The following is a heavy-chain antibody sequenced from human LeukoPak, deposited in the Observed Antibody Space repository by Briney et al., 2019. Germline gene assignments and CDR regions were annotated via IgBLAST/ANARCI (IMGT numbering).Heavy chain of an antibody. V-gene: IGHV1-2*02. CDR1: GYTFTAYY. D-gene: IGHD1-7*01. CDR3: ARDRRVTGTVVDY. CDR2: INPNTGGT. J-gene: IGHJ4*02. Sequence: EASVKVSCKASGYTFTAYYIHWVRRAPGQGLEWMGWINPNTGGTNYKQKFQGRVTMTRDTSISTAYMELSRLRSDDTAVYYCARDRRVTGTVVDYWGQGTLVTVSS.